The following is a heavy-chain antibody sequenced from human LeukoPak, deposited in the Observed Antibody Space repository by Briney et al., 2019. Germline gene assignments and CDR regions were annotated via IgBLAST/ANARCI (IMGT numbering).Heavy chain of an antibody. V-gene: IGHV3-23*01. CDR3: AISSGSYDY. Sequence: GGSLRLSCAASGFTFSNSGMSWVRQAPGKGLEWVSGIGGSTYYRDSVKGRFTISRDNSKNTLYLQMNSLRVEDTAVYYCAISSGSYDYWGQGTRVTVSS. J-gene: IGHJ4*02. CDR2: IGGST. D-gene: IGHD1-26*01. CDR1: GFTFSNSG.